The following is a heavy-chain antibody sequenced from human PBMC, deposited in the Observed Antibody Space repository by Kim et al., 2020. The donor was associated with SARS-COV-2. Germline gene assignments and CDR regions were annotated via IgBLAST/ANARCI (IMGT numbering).Heavy chain of an antibody. CDR2: IIPILGIA. D-gene: IGHD3-10*01. J-gene: IGHJ4*02. V-gene: IGHV1-69*04. CDR3: ARTYYYGSGSYYYFDY. Sequence: SVKVSCKASGGTFSSYAISWVRQAPGQGLEWMGRIIPILGIANYAQKFQGRVTITADKSTSTAYMELSSLRSEDTAVYYCARTYYYGSGSYYYFDYWGQGTLVTVSS. CDR1: GGTFSSYA.